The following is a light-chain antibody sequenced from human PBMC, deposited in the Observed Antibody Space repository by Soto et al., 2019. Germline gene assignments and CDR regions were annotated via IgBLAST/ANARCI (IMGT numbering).Light chain of an antibody. J-gene: IGLJ2*01. CDR1: TSNIGAGFD. CDR2: GNN. Sequence: QSVLTQPPSVSGALGQRVTISCTGSTSNIGAGFDVHWYQQFPGTAPKLLIFGNNNRPSGVPDRFSGSKSGTSASLAITGLQAEDESNYYCQSYDTRLSDLAFGWGTKLTVL. V-gene: IGLV1-40*01. CDR3: QSYDTRLSDLA.